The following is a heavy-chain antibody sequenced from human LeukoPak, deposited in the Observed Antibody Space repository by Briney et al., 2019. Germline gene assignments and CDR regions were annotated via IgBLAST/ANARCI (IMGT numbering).Heavy chain of an antibody. CDR1: GFTFSDYY. CDR3: ASVGSGPAALKLLFDY. Sequence: GGSLRLSCAASGFTFSDYYMSWIRQAPGKGLEWVSYISSSSSYTNYADSVKGRFTISRDNAKNSLYLQMNSLRAEDTAVYYCASVGSGPAALKLLFDYWAQGTLVTVSS. CDR2: ISSSSSYT. D-gene: IGHD2-2*01. V-gene: IGHV3-11*06. J-gene: IGHJ4*02.